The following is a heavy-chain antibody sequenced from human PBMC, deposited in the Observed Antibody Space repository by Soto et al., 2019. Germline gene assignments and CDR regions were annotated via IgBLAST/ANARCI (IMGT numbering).Heavy chain of an antibody. V-gene: IGHV4-39*01. CDR3: ARLNGYCVSTNCHGYYGMDV. D-gene: IGHD2-2*03. Sequence: PSETLSLTCTVSGGSISSGDYYWSWIRQPPGKGLEWIGNIHYSGSTYYDSSLQSRVTISIDTSKNQFSMKLSSVTAADTAVYYCARLNGYCVSTNCHGYYGMDVWGQGTTVTVSS. CDR2: IHYSGST. CDR1: GGSISSGDYY. J-gene: IGHJ6*02.